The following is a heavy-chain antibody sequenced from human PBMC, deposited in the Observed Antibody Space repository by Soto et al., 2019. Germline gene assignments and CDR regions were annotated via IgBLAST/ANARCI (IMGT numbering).Heavy chain of an antibody. CDR1: GDTFSNFW. Sequence: DVQLVESGGGVVQPGGSLRRSCTVSGDTFSNFWMRWIRQPPGGGLVCVSRMNPDGRWRGYADSVKGRFTISRDNTRNTVYLQINGLRVEDTGVYYCATPGRRDRYDFDSWGQGTLVTVSS. J-gene: IGHJ4*02. CDR3: ATPGRRDRYDFDS. V-gene: IGHV3-74*01. CDR2: MNPDGRWR. D-gene: IGHD3-3*01.